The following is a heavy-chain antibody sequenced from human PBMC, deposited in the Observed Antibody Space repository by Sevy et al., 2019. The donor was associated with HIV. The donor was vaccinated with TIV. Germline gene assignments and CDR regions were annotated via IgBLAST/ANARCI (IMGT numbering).Heavy chain of an antibody. CDR3: ARDHVKDGDLGDYYYYAMDV. V-gene: IGHV3-11*01. Sequence: GGSLRLSCAASGFTLSDYYMSWIRQAPGKGLEWVSYISGSGSTIYYADSVKGRFTISTDNAKNSLSLQMNSLRAEDTAVYFCARDHVKDGDLGDYYYYAMDVWGQGTTVTVSS. J-gene: IGHJ6*02. CDR2: ISGSGSTI. CDR1: GFTLSDYY. D-gene: IGHD4-17*01.